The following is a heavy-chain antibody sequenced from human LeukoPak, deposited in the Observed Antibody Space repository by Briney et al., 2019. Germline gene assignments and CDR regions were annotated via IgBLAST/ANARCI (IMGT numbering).Heavy chain of an antibody. V-gene: IGHV4-39*07. J-gene: IGHJ4*02. CDR1: GGSISSSSYY. D-gene: IGHD6-13*01. Sequence: SETLSLTCTVSGGSISSSSYYWGWIRRPPGKGLEWIGGIYYSGSTYYIPSLKSRDTISVDTSKNQFSPKLSSVTAADTAVYYCARVVAAATTDYWGQGTLVTVSS. CDR3: ARVVAAATTDY. CDR2: IYYSGST.